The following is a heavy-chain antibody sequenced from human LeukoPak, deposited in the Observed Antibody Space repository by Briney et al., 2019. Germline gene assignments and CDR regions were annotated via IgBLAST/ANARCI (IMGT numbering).Heavy chain of an antibody. D-gene: IGHD3-9*01. J-gene: IGHJ6*02. V-gene: IGHV3-30*03. CDR1: GFTFSNYG. CDR2: ISYDGSNK. Sequence: PGGSLRLSCAASGFTFSNYGMHWVRQAPGKGLEWVAIISYDGSNKFYGDSVKGRFTISRDNAKNTLYLQMNTLRVEDTAVYYCTRDLMDYDVSTGLHHYYMDVWGQGTTVTVSS. CDR3: TRDLMDYDVSTGLHHYYMDV.